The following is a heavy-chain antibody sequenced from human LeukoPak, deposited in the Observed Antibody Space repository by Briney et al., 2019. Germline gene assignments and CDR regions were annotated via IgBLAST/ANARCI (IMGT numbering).Heavy chain of an antibody. CDR2: ISNGSSTI. Sequence: GGSLRLSCAASGFTFSSYSMNWVRQAPGKGLEWVSYISNGSSTIYYADSVKGRFTISRDNAKNSLYLQMNSLRAEDTAVYYCASDSAFYYYDSSGYRDAFDIWGQGTTVTVSS. CDR1: GFTFSSYS. D-gene: IGHD3-22*01. V-gene: IGHV3-48*01. CDR3: ASDSAFYYYDSSGYRDAFDI. J-gene: IGHJ3*02.